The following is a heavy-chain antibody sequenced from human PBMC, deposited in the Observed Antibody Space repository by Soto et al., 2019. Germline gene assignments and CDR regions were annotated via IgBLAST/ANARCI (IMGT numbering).Heavy chain of an antibody. CDR1: GYTFTSYA. CDR3: AKDIFFDY. J-gene: IGHJ4*02. V-gene: IGHV1-3*01. D-gene: IGHD2-15*01. CDR2: INAGNGNT. Sequence: ASVKVSCKASGYTFTSYAMHWVRQAPGQRLEWMGWINAGNGNTKYSQKFQGRVTITRDTSASTAYMELISPGSADTAVYSCAKDIFFDYWGQGTLVTVSS.